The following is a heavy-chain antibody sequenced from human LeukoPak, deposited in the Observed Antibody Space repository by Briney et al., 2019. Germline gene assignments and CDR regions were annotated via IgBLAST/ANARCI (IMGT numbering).Heavy chain of an antibody. CDR3: AREVYDSSGYYYVDY. CDR2: MSYDGNNI. CDR1: GFTFLDFA. Sequence: GGSLRLSCVTSGFTFLDFAVHWVRQAPGKRLEWVAVMSYDGNNIYYADSVKGRFTISRDNSKNTLYLQMNSLRAEDTAVYYCAREVYDSSGYYYVDYWGQGTLVTVSS. D-gene: IGHD3-22*01. J-gene: IGHJ4*02. V-gene: IGHV3-30-3*01.